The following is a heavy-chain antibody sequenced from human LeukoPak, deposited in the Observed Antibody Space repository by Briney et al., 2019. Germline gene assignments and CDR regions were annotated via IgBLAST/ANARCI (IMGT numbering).Heavy chain of an antibody. Sequence: GGSLRLSCAASGFTFSTYEMSWVRQAPGKGLEWLSYISSTGSTIYYADSVKGRFTISRDSAKNSLFLQMNSLRAEDTAVYYCARWAESSGYYYIDYWGQGTLVTVSS. V-gene: IGHV3-48*03. CDR1: GFTFSTYE. CDR3: ARWAESSGYYYIDY. D-gene: IGHD3-22*01. CDR2: ISSTGSTI. J-gene: IGHJ4*02.